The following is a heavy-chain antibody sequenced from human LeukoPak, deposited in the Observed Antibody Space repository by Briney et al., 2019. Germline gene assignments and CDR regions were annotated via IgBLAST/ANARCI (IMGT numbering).Heavy chain of an antibody. J-gene: IGHJ4*02. CDR1: GFTFSSYG. V-gene: IGHV3-23*01. Sequence: GGTLRLSCTASGFTFSSYGMSWVRQAPGKGLEWVSAISGSGGSTYYADSVKGRFTISRDNSKNTLYLQMNSLRAEDTAVYYCAKDGSGYEMMDYWGQGTLVTVSS. CDR3: AKDGSGYEMMDY. D-gene: IGHD5-12*01. CDR2: ISGSGGST.